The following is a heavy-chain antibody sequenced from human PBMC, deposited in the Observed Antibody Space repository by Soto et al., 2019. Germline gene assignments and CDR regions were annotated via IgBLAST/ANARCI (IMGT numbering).Heavy chain of an antibody. CDR2: IYPDESDT. D-gene: IGHD5-12*01. V-gene: IGHV5-51*01. Sequence: GESLKISCKGSGYSFTKYWIGWVRQIPWKGLEWMAIIYPDESDTRYSPSFQGQVTISADNSISTAYLQWSSLKASDTAMYYCVRMGFSGGGYISYYYYGMDIWGQGTTVTVSS. J-gene: IGHJ6*02. CDR1: GYSFTKYW. CDR3: VRMGFSGGGYISYYYYGMDI.